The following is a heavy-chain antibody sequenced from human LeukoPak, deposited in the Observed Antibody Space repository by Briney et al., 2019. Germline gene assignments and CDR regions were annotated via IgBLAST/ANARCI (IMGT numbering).Heavy chain of an antibody. CDR1: GYSISSGYY. V-gene: IGHV4-38-2*02. D-gene: IGHD4-17*01. Sequence: SETLSLTCTVSGYSISSGYYWGWIRQPPGKGLEGIGSIYHSGSTYYNPSLKSRVTISVDKSKNQFSLKLSSVTAADTAVYYCARNLGYGDYGNDAFDIWGQGTMVTVSS. CDR2: IYHSGST. J-gene: IGHJ3*02. CDR3: ARNLGYGDYGNDAFDI.